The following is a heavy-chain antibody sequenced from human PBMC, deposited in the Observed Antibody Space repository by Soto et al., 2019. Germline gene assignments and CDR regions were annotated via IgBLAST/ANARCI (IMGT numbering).Heavy chain of an antibody. V-gene: IGHV1-69*01. CDR1: GGTFSKYA. CDR3: ARAWPRGTMMVLENVNYGMDV. J-gene: IGHJ6*02. D-gene: IGHD3-22*01. CDR2: IIPLFGTA. Sequence: QEQLVQSGAEVKNPGSSVKVSCKASGGTFSKYAFSWVRQAPGQGLEWMGGIIPLFGTADYAQRFQGRVTITADESTTTTYMELSSLRSEDTAVYYCARAWPRGTMMVLENVNYGMDVWGQGTTVTVSS.